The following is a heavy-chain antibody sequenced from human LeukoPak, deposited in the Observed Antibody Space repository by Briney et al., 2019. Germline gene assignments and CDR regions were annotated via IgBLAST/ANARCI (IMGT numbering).Heavy chain of an antibody. CDR1: GFTFSGYA. CDR3: ARDRNWNDAFDI. Sequence: GGSLRLSCAASGFTFSGYAMHWVRQAPGKGLEWVAVISYDGSVKFYADSVKGRFTISRDTSKNRLYLQMNSLRDEDTAVYYCARDRNWNDAFDIWGQGTMVTVSS. CDR2: ISYDGSVK. V-gene: IGHV3-30-3*01. J-gene: IGHJ3*02. D-gene: IGHD1-1*01.